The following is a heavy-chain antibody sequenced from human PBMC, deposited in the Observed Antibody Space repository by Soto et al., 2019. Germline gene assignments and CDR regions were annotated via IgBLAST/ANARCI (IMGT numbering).Heavy chain of an antibody. D-gene: IGHD6-13*01. J-gene: IGHJ5*02. CDR1: GGSVSSGRYQ. Sequence: SETLSLTCTVSGGSVSSGRYQWSWIRQSPGKGLEWIGYIYYTGTTNYNPSLKSRVTISVDTSKNQVSLNLNSVTAADTAVYYCAGANSSTWYKLEYKWFDTWGQGTLVTVSS. CDR2: IYYTGTT. CDR3: AGANSSTWYKLEYKWFDT. V-gene: IGHV4-61*01.